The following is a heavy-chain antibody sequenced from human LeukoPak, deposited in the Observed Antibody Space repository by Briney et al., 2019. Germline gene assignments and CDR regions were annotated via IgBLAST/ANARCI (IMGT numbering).Heavy chain of an antibody. CDR2: ISSSSSYI. Sequence: KPGGSLRLSCAASGFTFSSYEMNWVRQAPGKGLEWVSYISSSSSYIYYADSVKGRFTISRDNANNSLYLQMNSLRAEDTTVYYCARGDSGGMDYWGQGTLVTVSS. D-gene: IGHD3-16*01. J-gene: IGHJ4*02. CDR1: GFTFSSYE. CDR3: ARGDSGGMDY. V-gene: IGHV3-48*03.